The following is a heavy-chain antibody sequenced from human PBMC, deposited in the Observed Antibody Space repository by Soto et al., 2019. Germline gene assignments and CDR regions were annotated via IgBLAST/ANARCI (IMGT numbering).Heavy chain of an antibody. CDR3: ARAGGSYHKFDY. Sequence: SETLSLTCTVSGGSISSYYWSWIRQPPGKGLEWIGYIYYSGSTNYNPSLKSRVTISVDTSKNQFSLKLSSVTAADTAVYYCARAGGSYHKFDYWGQGTLVTV. CDR1: GGSISSYY. CDR2: IYYSGST. J-gene: IGHJ4*02. D-gene: IGHD1-26*01. V-gene: IGHV4-59*01.